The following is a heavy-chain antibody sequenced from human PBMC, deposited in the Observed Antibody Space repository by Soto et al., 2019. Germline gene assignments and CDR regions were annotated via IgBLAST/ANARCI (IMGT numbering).Heavy chain of an antibody. D-gene: IGHD3-10*01. V-gene: IGHV4-38-2*01. CDR1: GYSINSDYY. Sequence: SETLSLTCAVSGYSINSDYYWGWIRQPPGKGLEWIGSVDHSGRMYYSPSLRSRLTIFIDTSKNQFSLRLTSVTAADTAMYFCAKKGYYPSGKINLFDSWGQGTLVTVSS. CDR3: AKKGYYPSGKINLFDS. CDR2: VDHSGRM. J-gene: IGHJ4*02.